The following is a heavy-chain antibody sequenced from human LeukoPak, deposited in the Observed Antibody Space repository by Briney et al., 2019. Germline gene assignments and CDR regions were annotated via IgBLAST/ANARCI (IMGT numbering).Heavy chain of an antibody. D-gene: IGHD6-13*01. Sequence: PGGSLRLSCAASGFTFSSYAMHWVRQAPSKGLEWVAVIPYDGSSKYYADSVKGRFTISRDNSKNTLYLQMNSLRAEDTAVYYCAKDQYSSSGSPDYWGQGTLVTVSS. V-gene: IGHV3-30*18. CDR2: IPYDGSSK. J-gene: IGHJ4*02. CDR1: GFTFSSYA. CDR3: AKDQYSSSGSPDY.